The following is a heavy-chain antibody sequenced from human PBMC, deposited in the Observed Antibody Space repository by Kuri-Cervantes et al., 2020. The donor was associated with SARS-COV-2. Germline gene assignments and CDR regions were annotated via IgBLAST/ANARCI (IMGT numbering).Heavy chain of an antibody. CDR1: GYTFTGYY. V-gene: IGHV1-2*04. Sequence: ASVKVSCKASGYTFTGYYMHWVRQAPGQGLEWMGWINPNSGGTNYAQKFQGWVTMTRDTSISTAYMELSRLRSDDTAVYYCAREALVDYDSSGYSYGMDVWGQGTTVTVSS. CDR3: AREALVDYDSSGYSYGMDV. D-gene: IGHD3-22*01. J-gene: IGHJ6*02. CDR2: INPNSGGT.